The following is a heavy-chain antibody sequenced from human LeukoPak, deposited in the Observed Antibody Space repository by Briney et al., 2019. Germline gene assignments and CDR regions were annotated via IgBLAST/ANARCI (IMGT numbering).Heavy chain of an antibody. V-gene: IGHV4-38-2*02. CDR3: ARYFGVVIPNFDY. CDR2: IYHSGST. Sequence: SETLSLTCTVSGYSISGGYYWGWIRQPPGKGLEWIGSIYHSGSTYYNPSLKSRVTISVDTSKNQFSLKLSSVTAADTAVYYCARYFGVVIPNFDYWGQGTLVTVSS. J-gene: IGHJ4*02. CDR1: GYSISGGYY. D-gene: IGHD3-3*01.